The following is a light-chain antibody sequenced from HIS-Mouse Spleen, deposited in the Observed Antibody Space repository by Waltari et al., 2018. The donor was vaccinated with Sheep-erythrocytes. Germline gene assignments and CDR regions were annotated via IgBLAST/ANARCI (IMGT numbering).Light chain of an antibody. CDR1: SSDVGGYNY. Sequence: QSALTQPPSASGSPGQSVTISCTGTSSDVGGYNYVSWYQQHPGKAPKLMIYEVSKRPSGVPDRFYGSKSGNTASLTVSGLQAEDEADYYCCSYAGSYNHVFATGTKVTVL. CDR2: EVS. J-gene: IGLJ1*01. CDR3: CSYAGSYNHV. V-gene: IGLV2-8*01.